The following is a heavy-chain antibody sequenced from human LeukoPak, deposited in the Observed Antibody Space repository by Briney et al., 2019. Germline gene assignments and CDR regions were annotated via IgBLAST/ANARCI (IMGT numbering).Heavy chain of an antibody. CDR1: GGTFSSYA. Sequence: SVKVSCKASGGTFSSYAISWVRQAPGQGLEWMGGIIPIFGTANYEQKFQGRVTITTDESTSTAYMELSSLRSEDTAVYYCAVAVVPAAIHVYFDYWGQGTLVTVSS. CDR2: IIPIFGTA. V-gene: IGHV1-69*05. D-gene: IGHD2-2*02. J-gene: IGHJ4*02. CDR3: AVAVVPAAIHVYFDY.